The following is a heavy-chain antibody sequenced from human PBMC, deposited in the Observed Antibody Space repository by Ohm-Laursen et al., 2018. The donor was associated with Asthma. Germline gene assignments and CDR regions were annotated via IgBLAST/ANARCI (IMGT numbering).Heavy chain of an antibody. CDR1: GYTFTTSG. V-gene: IGHV1-18*04. D-gene: IGHD3-9*01. J-gene: IGHJ4*02. Sequence: SVKVSCKASGYTFTTSGISWVRQAPGQGLEWMGWISAYNGNTNYAQKLQGRVTMTTDTSTSTAYMELRSLRSDDTAVYYCASYDILTGYQFDYWGQGTLVTVSS. CDR2: ISAYNGNT. CDR3: ASYDILTGYQFDY.